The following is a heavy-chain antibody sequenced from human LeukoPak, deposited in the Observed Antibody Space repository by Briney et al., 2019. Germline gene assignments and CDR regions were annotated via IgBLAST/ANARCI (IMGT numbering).Heavy chain of an antibody. CDR1: GYNFTSYW. Sequence: GESLKISCKGSGYNFTSYWIGWVRQMPGKGLGWMGIIYPGDSDSRLSPSLQGQVTISADKSISTAYLQWNSLKASDTAMYYCARGHHVVVATATWASDAFDLWGQGTMVTVSS. J-gene: IGHJ3*01. CDR3: ARGHHVVVATATWASDAFDL. V-gene: IGHV5-51*01. D-gene: IGHD2-21*02. CDR2: IYPGDSDS.